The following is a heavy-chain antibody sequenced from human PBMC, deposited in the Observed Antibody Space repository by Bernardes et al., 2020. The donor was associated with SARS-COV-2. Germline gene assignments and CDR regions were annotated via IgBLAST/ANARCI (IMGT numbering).Heavy chain of an antibody. J-gene: IGHJ4*02. D-gene: IGHD6-19*01. CDR3: TTGDSSGWYGGGDH. Sequence: GGSLRLSCAASGFTFSNSCVNWVRQAPGKGLEWVGRIKSKAHGVTTDYAAPVKGRFTISRDDSKNTLYLQMNSLKIEDTAVYYCTTGDSSGWYGGGDHWGQGTLVTVSS. V-gene: IGHV3-15*07. CDR2: IKSKAHGVTT. CDR1: GFTFSNSC.